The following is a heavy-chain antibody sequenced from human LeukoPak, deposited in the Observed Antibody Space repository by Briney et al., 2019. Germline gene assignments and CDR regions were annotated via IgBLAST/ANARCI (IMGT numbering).Heavy chain of an antibody. J-gene: IGHJ5*02. V-gene: IGHV7-4-1*02. Sequence: ASVKVSCKASGYTFTSYAMNWVRQAPGQGLECMGWINTNTGNPTYAPGFRGRFVFSLDTSLTTAYLQISSLKTEDTAVYYCARDKSGITMIDYNWFDLWGQGTLVTVSS. CDR3: ARDKSGITMIDYNWFDL. CDR2: INTNTGNP. CDR1: GYTFTSYA. D-gene: IGHD3-22*01.